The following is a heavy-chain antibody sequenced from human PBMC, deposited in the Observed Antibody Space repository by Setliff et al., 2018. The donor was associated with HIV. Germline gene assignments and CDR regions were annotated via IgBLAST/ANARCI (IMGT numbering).Heavy chain of an antibody. Sequence: PSETLSLTCAVYGGSFSGYYWSWIRQPPGKGLEWIGEINHSGSTNYNPSLKSRVTISVDTSKNQFSLKLSSVTAADTAVYYCARVRPSPGCSGGSCFPKYYYYYMDVWGKGTTVTSP. CDR3: ARVRPSPGCSGGSCFPKYYYYYMDV. V-gene: IGHV4-34*01. CDR2: INHSGST. D-gene: IGHD2-15*01. J-gene: IGHJ6*03. CDR1: GGSFSGYY.